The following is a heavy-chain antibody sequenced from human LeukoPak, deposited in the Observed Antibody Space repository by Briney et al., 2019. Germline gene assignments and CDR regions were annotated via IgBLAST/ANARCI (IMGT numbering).Heavy chain of an antibody. V-gene: IGHV3-23*01. J-gene: IGHJ3*02. CDR1: GFNLSSYA. CDR2: VSGSDGGT. CDR3: ARENTMVRGAFDAFDI. Sequence: GGSLRLSCAASGFNLSSYAMSWVRQAPGKGLECVSAVSGSDGGTYYADSVKGRFTISRDNSKNTLYLQMNSLRAEDTAVYYCARENTMVRGAFDAFDIWGQGTMVTVSS. D-gene: IGHD3-10*01.